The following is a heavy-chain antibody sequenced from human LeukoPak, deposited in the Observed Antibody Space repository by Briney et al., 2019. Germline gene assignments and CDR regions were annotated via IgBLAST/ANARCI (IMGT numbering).Heavy chain of an antibody. CDR1: GGTFSSYA. V-gene: IGHV1-69*05. CDR3: ARDTMVVMTFDY. CDR2: IIPVFGTA. Sequence: GASVKVSCKASGGTFSSYAISWVRQAPGQGLEWMGRIIPVFGTANYAQKFQGRVTITTDESTSTAYMELSSLRSEDTAVYYCARDTMVVMTFDYWGQGTLVTVSS. D-gene: IGHD2-15*01. J-gene: IGHJ4*02.